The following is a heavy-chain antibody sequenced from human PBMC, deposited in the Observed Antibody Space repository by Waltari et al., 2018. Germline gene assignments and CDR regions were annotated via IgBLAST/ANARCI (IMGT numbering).Heavy chain of an antibody. CDR3: ARDREEGVFDS. CDR2: IYYSGRT. V-gene: IGHV4-59*01. CDR1: GDFMRRYY. Sequence: QVQLPESGPGLVKPSETLSPTCTVPGDFMRRYYWTWIRQSPGTGLEWIGYIYYSGRTNYNPSLKSRVIISVDMSKNQFSLQLNSVTTTDTGVYYCARDREEGVFDSWGQGTLVTVAS. J-gene: IGHJ4*02.